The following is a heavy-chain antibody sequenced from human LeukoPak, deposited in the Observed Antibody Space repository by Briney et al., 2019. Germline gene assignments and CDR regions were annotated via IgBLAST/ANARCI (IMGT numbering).Heavy chain of an antibody. J-gene: IGHJ4*02. CDR1: GGSMSSYY. CDR3: ARGVDTSIRYYFDY. V-gene: IGHV4-59*01. Sequence: SETLSLICTVSGGSMSSYYWNWVRQPPGKGLEYIGHIYYSGSTNYNSSLKSRLTISVDTSKNQFSLKLSSVTAADTAVYYCARGVDTSIRYYFDYWGQGTLVTVSS. D-gene: IGHD5-18*01. CDR2: IYYSGST.